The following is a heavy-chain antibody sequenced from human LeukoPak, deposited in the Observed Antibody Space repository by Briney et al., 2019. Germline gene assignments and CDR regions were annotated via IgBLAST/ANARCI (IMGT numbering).Heavy chain of an antibody. V-gene: IGHV3-73*01. CDR3: ARPEGGGSSNFDY. D-gene: IGHD2-15*01. CDR2: IRNKTNSYAT. Sequence: PGRSLRLSCAASGFTFGVSTMHWVRQASGQGLEWIGRIRNKTNSYATAYAASVKGRFTISRNDSKNTTYLQITSLKTEDTAVYYCARPEGGGSSNFDYWGQGTLVTVSS. CDR1: GFTFGVST. J-gene: IGHJ4*02.